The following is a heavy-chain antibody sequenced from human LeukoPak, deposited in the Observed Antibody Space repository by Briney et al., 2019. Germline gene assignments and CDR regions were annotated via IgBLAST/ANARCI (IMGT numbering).Heavy chain of an antibody. CDR1: GFTFSSYA. V-gene: IGHV3-30*04. CDR2: ISYDGSNK. J-gene: IGHJ5*02. CDR3: ASNLFTGTNWFDP. Sequence: GRSLRLSCAASGFTFSSYAMHWVRQAPGKGLEWVAVISYDGSNKYYADSVKGRFTISRDNSKNTLYLQMSSLRAEDTAVYYCASNLFTGTNWFDPWGQGTLVTVSS. D-gene: IGHD6-13*01.